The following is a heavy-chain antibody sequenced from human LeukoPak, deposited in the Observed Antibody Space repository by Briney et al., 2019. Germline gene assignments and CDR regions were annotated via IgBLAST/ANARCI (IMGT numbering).Heavy chain of an antibody. CDR3: AISSGYSSSSIDY. CDR2: INPNSGGT. CDR1: GYTFTGYY. J-gene: IGHJ4*02. Sequence: GASVKVSCKASGYTFTGYYMHWVRQAPGQGLEWMGWINPNSGGTKYAQKFQGRVTMTRDTSISTAYMELSRLRSDDTAVYCCAISSGYSSSSIDYWGQGTLVTVSS. D-gene: IGHD6-13*01. V-gene: IGHV1-2*02.